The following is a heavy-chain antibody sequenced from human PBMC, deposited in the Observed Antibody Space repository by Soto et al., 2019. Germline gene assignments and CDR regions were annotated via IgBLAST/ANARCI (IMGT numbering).Heavy chain of an antibody. CDR2: ISYDGSNR. CDR1: GFPFTTYG. Sequence: GGSLRLSCAASGFPFTTYGMHWVREGPGKGLEWVAVISYDGSNRYYADSVKGRFTISRDNSKNTLYLQMNSLRDEDTAVYYCARVIMDVWGQGTTVTVSS. CDR3: ARVIMDV. V-gene: IGHV3-30*03. J-gene: IGHJ6*02.